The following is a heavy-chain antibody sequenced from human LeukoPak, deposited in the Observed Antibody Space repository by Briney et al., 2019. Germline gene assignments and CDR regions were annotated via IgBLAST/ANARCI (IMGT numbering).Heavy chain of an antibody. D-gene: IGHD3-10*01. J-gene: IGHJ4*02. CDR2: IYYSGST. CDR3: ARPSSNYYGSGSHYYFDY. CDR1: GGSISSSSYY. V-gene: IGHV4-39*01. Sequence: PSETLSLTCTVSGGSISSSSYYWGWIRQPPGKGLEWIGSIYYSGSTYYNPSLKSRVTISVDTSKNQFSLKLSSVTAADTAVYCCARPSSNYYGSGSHYYFDYWGQGTLVTVSS.